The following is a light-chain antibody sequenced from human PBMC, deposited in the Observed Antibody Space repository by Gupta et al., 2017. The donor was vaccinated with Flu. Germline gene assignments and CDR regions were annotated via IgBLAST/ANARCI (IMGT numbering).Light chain of an antibody. CDR2: DAY. CDR1: QSVSRY. Sequence: EIVLTQSPATLSLSPGERATLSCRASQSVSRYLAWYQQKPGQAPRLLIYDAYNRDTGSPARVSGSGAVTDFTLTSRRPENEDFDGYDPQQRSNWLFGGGTKVEIK. J-gene: IGKJ4*01. CDR3: QQRSNWL. V-gene: IGKV3-11*01.